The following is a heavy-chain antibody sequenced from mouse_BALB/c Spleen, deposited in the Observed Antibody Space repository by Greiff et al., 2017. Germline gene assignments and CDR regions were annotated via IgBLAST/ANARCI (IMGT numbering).Heavy chain of an antibody. CDR3: AMITFAY. V-gene: IGHV5-9*03. CDR1: GFTFSSYT. CDR2: ISSGGGNT. J-gene: IGHJ3*01. D-gene: IGHD2-4*01. Sequence: EVNVVESGGGLVKPGGSLKLSCAASGFTFSSYTMSWVRQTPEKRLEWVATISSGGGNTYYPDSVKGRFTISRDNAKNNLYLQMSSLRSEDTALYYCAMITFAYWGQGTLVTVSA.